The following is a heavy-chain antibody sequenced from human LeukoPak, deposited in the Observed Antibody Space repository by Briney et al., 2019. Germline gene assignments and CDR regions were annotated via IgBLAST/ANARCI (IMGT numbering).Heavy chain of an antibody. CDR3: ARAIRDIVATIYFDY. V-gene: IGHV4-31*03. Sequence: SETLSLTCTVSGGSINSGGYYWRWIRQHPGKGLEWIGYIYYSGSTYYNPSLKSRVTISVDTSKNQFSLKLSSVTAADTAVYYCARAIRDIVATIYFDYWGQGTLVTVSS. D-gene: IGHD5-12*01. J-gene: IGHJ4*02. CDR2: IYYSGST. CDR1: GGSINSGGYY.